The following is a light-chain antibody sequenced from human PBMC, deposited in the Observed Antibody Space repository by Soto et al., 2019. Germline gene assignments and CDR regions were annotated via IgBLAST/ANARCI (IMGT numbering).Light chain of an antibody. CDR1: QSVSSS. CDR3: QQRSDWPAWT. J-gene: IGKJ1*01. CDR2: DAS. V-gene: IGKV3-11*01. Sequence: EIVLTQSPATLSLSPGERATLSCRASQSVSSSLAWYQQKPGLPPRLLIYDASNRAAGIPARFSGSGSGTDFTPTISSLEPEDFAVYYCQQRSDWPAWTFGQGTKVDIK.